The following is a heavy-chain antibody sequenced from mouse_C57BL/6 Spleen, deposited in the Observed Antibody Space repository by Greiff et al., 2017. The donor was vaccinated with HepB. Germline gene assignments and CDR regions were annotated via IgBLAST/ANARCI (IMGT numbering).Heavy chain of an antibody. V-gene: IGHV5-17*01. CDR1: GFTFSDYG. D-gene: IGHD2-4*01. CDR2: ISSGSSTI. Sequence: EVQRVESGGGLVKPGGSLKLSCAASGFTFSDYGMHWVRQAPEKGLEWVAYISSGSSTIYYADTVKGRFTISRDNAKNTLFLQMTSLRSEDTAMYYCARGDYDYEDYAMDYWGQGTSVTVSS. J-gene: IGHJ4*01. CDR3: ARGDYDYEDYAMDY.